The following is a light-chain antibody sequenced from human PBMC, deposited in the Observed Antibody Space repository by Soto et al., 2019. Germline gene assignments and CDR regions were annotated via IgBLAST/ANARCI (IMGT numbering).Light chain of an antibody. CDR3: QQSYSEIT. CDR1: QSISSY. CDR2: AAS. Sequence: DIQMTQSPSSLSASVGDRVTITCRASQSISSYLNWYQQKPGKXPXXLIYAASSLQSGVPSRFSGSGSGTDFTLTISSLQPEDFATDDCQQSYSEITFGQGTRLEIK. V-gene: IGKV1-39*01. J-gene: IGKJ5*01.